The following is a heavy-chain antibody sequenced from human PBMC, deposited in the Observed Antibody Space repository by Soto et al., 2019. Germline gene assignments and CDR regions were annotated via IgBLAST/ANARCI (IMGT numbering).Heavy chain of an antibody. V-gene: IGHV1-69*06. CDR2: IIPIFGTA. Sequence: GASVKVSCKASGGTFSSYAISWVRQAPGQGLEWMGGIIPIFGTANYAQRFQGRVTITADKSTSTAYMELSSLRSEDTAVYYCAIRKQLVPYYYYGMDVWGQGTTVTVSS. CDR3: AIRKQLVPYYYYGMDV. J-gene: IGHJ6*02. D-gene: IGHD6-6*01. CDR1: GGTFSSYA.